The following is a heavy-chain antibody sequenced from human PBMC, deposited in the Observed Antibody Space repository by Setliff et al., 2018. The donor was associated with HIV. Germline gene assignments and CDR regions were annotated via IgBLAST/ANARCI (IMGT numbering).Heavy chain of an antibody. J-gene: IGHJ4*02. Sequence: PGGSLRLSCAASRFAFSIFAMHWVRQAPGKGLEWVAFISYDGSNKYYADSVQGRFSISRDNSKNTLYLQMNSLSAENTAVYYCASEDYDLLTGYRGGSPGDYWGQGTLVTVSS. CDR2: ISYDGSNK. D-gene: IGHD3-9*01. V-gene: IGHV3-30*04. CDR1: RFAFSIFA. CDR3: ASEDYDLLTGYRGGSPGDY.